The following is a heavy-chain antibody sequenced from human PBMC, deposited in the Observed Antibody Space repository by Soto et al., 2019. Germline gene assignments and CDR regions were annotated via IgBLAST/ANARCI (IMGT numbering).Heavy chain of an antibody. V-gene: IGHV5-10-1*01. CDR1: GYSFKTYW. Sequence: EVQLVQSGAEVKKPGESLRISCKGSGYSFKTYWISWVRQMPGKGLEWMGRIDPSDSYTNYIPSFQAHVTISADKSISTAYLQWSSLKASDTAMYYCARHYGSGSLRGDAFDIWGQGTMVTVSS. D-gene: IGHD3-10*01. CDR2: IDPSDSYT. J-gene: IGHJ3*02. CDR3: ARHYGSGSLRGDAFDI.